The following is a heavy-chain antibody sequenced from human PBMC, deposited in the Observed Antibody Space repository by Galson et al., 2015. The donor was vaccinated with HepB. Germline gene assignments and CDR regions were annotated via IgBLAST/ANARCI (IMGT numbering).Heavy chain of an antibody. CDR1: GGTFSSYA. Sequence: SVKVSCKASGGTFSSYAISWVRQAPGQGLEWMGGIIPIFGTANYAQKFQGRVTITADESTSTAYMELSSLRSEDTAVYYCASSRIVVVIAILPDAFDIWGQGTMVTVSS. V-gene: IGHV1-69*13. J-gene: IGHJ3*02. D-gene: IGHD2-21*01. CDR2: IIPIFGTA. CDR3: ASSRIVVVIAILPDAFDI.